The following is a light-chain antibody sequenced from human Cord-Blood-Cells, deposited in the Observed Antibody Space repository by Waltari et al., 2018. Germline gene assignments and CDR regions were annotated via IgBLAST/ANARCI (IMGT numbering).Light chain of an antibody. CDR3: QQLNSYPPT. V-gene: IGKV1-9*01. Sequence: DIQLTQSPSFLSASVGDRVTITCRASQGISSYLAWNQQKPGKAPKRLIYAASTLQSGVPSRFSGSGSGTEFTLTISSLQPEDFATYYCQQLNSYPPTFGGGTKVEIK. CDR2: AAS. J-gene: IGKJ4*01. CDR1: QGISSY.